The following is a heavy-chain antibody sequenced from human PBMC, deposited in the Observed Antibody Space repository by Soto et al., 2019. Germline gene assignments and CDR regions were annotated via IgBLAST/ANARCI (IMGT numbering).Heavy chain of an antibody. Sequence: QVQLVQSGAEVKKPGSSVKVSCKASGGTFSSYAISWVRQAPGQGLEWMGGIIPIFGTANYAQKFQGRVTITADESTSTAYMERSSLRSEDTAVYYCARGYSSSWAYYFDYWGQGTLVTVSS. J-gene: IGHJ4*02. CDR2: IIPIFGTA. CDR1: GGTFSSYA. CDR3: ARGYSSSWAYYFDY. V-gene: IGHV1-69*12. D-gene: IGHD6-13*01.